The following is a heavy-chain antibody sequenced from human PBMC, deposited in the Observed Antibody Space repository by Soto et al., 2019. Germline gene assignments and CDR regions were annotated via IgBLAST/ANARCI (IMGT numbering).Heavy chain of an antibody. CDR1: GGSISSYY. V-gene: IGHV4-59*01. CDR3: ARRRNYYYGMDV. Sequence: SETLSLTCTVSGGSISSYYWSWIRQPPGKGLEWIGYIYYSGSTNYNPSLKSRVTISVDTSKNQFSLKLSSVTAADTAVYYCARRRNYYYGMDVWGQATMVTVSS. CDR2: IYYSGST. J-gene: IGHJ6*02.